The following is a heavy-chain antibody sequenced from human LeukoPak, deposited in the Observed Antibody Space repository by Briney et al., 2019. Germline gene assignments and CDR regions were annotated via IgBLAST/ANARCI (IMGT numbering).Heavy chain of an antibody. Sequence: PGGSLRLSCAASGFTFSGYSMSWVRQAPGKGLEWVSSISNSGSYTYYVDSVKGRFTISRDNAKNSTYLQMNSLRAEDTAVYYCARGLDHMDVWGQGTTVTVSS. J-gene: IGHJ6*02. CDR2: ISNSGSYT. D-gene: IGHD3-9*01. CDR3: ARGLDHMDV. V-gene: IGHV3-21*01. CDR1: GFTFSGYS.